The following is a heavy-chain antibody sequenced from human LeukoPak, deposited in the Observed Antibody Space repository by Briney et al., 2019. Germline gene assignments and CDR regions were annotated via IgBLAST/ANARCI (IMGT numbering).Heavy chain of an antibody. J-gene: IGHJ3*02. D-gene: IGHD4-23*01. CDR1: GFTFSSYA. CDR3: ARGWLRTYGGNPDAFDI. CDR2: IYSGGST. V-gene: IGHV3-53*01. Sequence: GGSLRLSCAASGFTFSSYAMSWVRQAPGKGLEWVSVIYSGGSTYYADSVKGRFTLPRDNSKKTLYLQMNSLRAEDTAVYYCARGWLRTYGGNPDAFDIWGQGTVVTVSS.